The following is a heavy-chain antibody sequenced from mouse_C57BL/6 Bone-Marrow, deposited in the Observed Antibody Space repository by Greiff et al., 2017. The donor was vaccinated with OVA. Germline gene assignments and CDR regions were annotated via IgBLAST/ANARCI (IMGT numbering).Heavy chain of an antibody. V-gene: IGHV5-4*01. CDR1: GFTFSSYA. CDR3: ARDPSYYYGSSRYYAMYY. CDR2: ISDGGSYT. Sequence: EVKLVESGGGLVKPGGSLKLSCAASGFTFSSYAMSWVRQTPEKRLEWVATISDGGSYTYYPDNVKGRFTISRDNANNNLYLQMSHLKSEDTAMFYCARDPSYYYGSSRYYAMYYWGQGTSVTVSS. J-gene: IGHJ4*01. D-gene: IGHD1-1*01.